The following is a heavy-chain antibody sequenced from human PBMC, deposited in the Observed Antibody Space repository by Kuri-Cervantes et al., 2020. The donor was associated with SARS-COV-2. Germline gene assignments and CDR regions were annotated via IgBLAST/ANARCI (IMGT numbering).Heavy chain of an antibody. V-gene: IGHV3-53*01. D-gene: IGHD2-2*02. Sequence: GESLKISCAASGFTVSSNYMSWVRQAPGKGLEWVSVIYSGGSTYYADSVKGRFTISRDNAKNSLYLQMNSLRAEDTAVCYCARELAVLSVPAAIFEGGPDWFDPWGQGTLVTVSS. CDR3: ARELAVLSVPAAIFEGGPDWFDP. J-gene: IGHJ5*02. CDR2: IYSGGST. CDR1: GFTVSSNY.